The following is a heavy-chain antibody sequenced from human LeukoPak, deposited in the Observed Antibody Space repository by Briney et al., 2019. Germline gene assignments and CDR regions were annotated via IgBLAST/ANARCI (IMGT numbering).Heavy chain of an antibody. CDR2: INPNSGGT. CDR3: ARGTGYSSPNVVWVDAFDI. V-gene: IGHV1-2*04. CDR1: GYTFTGYY. J-gene: IGHJ3*02. Sequence: GASVKVSCKASGYTFTGYYMHWVRQAPGQGLEWMGWINPNSGGTNYAQKFQGWVTMTRDTSISTAYMELSRLRSDDTAVYYCARGTGYSSPNVVWVDAFDIWGQGTMVTVSS. D-gene: IGHD6-13*01.